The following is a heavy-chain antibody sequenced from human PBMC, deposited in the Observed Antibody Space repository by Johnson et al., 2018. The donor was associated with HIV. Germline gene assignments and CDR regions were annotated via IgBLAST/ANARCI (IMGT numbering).Heavy chain of an antibody. Sequence: VRLVESGGGVVRPGGSLRLSCAASGFTFDDYAMHWVRQAPGKGLEWVSGISWNSGIIGYADSVKGRFTISRDNAKNTLYLQMNSLKTEDTAVYYCTTDSGWVPLEAFDIWGQGTMVTVSS. V-gene: IGHV3-9*01. CDR1: GFTFDDYA. CDR3: TTDSGWVPLEAFDI. D-gene: IGHD6-19*01. CDR2: ISWNSGII. J-gene: IGHJ3*02.